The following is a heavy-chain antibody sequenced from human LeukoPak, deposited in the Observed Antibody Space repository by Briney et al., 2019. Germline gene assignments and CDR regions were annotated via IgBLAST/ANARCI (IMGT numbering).Heavy chain of an antibody. Sequence: GSLRLSCAASGFTFSSYSMNWVRQAPGKGLEWVSSISSSSSYIYYADSVKGRFTISRDNAKNSLYLQMNSLRAEDTAVYYCARVGADILTGYSDYWGQGTLVTVSS. V-gene: IGHV3-21*01. D-gene: IGHD3-9*01. J-gene: IGHJ4*02. CDR2: ISSSSSYI. CDR1: GFTFSSYS. CDR3: ARVGADILTGYSDY.